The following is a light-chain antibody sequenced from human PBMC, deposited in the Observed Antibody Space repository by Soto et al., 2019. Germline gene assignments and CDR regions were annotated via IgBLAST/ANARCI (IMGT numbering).Light chain of an antibody. CDR2: LEGSGSY. V-gene: IGLV4-60*02. CDR3: ETWDSNTRV. J-gene: IGLJ3*02. Sequence: QPVLTQSSSASASLGSSVKLTCTLSSGHSSYIIAWHQQQPGKAPRYLMKLEGSGSYNKGSGVPDRFSGYSSGADRYLTISNLQLEDEADYYCETWDSNTRVFGGGTQLTVL. CDR1: SGHSSYI.